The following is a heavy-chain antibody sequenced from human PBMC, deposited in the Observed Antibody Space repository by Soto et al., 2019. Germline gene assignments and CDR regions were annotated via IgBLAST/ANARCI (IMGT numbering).Heavy chain of an antibody. D-gene: IGHD3-16*01. CDR2: IYYSGAT. CDR3: ARGGHFYGMDV. Sequence: QVQLQQSGPGLVKPSETLSLTCTVSGGSITSHYWSWIRQPPGKGLEWIGYIYYSGATNYNSSLKSRVTISVDTSKNQFSLKLSSVTAADTAVYYCARGGHFYGMDVWGQGTTVTVSS. V-gene: IGHV4-59*11. CDR1: GGSITSHY. J-gene: IGHJ6*02.